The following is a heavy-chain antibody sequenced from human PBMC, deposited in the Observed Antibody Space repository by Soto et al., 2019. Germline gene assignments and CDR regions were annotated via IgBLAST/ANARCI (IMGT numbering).Heavy chain of an antibody. CDR1: GFTFTDYA. D-gene: IGHD1-26*01. Sequence: EVQLLESGGGLVQPGGSLRLSCAASGFTFTDYALSWVRQAPGKGLEWVATISGIGGSTYLADSVKGRFSIFRDNSKNTVYLPMNILKAEDTAVYYCARDQNPSGTYQGIFDSWGQGTLVTVSS. CDR2: ISGIGGST. V-gene: IGHV3-23*01. CDR3: ARDQNPSGTYQGIFDS. J-gene: IGHJ4*02.